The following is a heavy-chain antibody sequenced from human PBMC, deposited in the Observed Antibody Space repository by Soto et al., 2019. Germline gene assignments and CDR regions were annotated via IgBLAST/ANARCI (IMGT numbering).Heavy chain of an antibody. D-gene: IGHD4-17*01. CDR2: IYYGGDT. CDR3: ARRGEVTRNYYYHVDA. Sequence: QPQLQESGPGLVKPSETLSLTCTVSGGSFSSGLYSWAWIRQPPGKGLEWVGGIYYGGDTYYNPSLRSRATMSVDRSKNQFALRVNAVTAADTAVYHFARRGEVTRNYYYHVDAWGNGTTVMVSS. CDR1: GGSFSSGLYS. J-gene: IGHJ6*03. V-gene: IGHV4-39*01.